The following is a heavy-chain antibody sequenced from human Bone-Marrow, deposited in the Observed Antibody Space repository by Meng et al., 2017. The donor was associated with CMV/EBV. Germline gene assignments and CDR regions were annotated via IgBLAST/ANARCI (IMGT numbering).Heavy chain of an antibody. CDR1: GFTFSSYS. V-gene: IGHV3-21*01. J-gene: IGHJ6*02. CDR3: ATHPWHYYGMDV. CDR2: ISSSSSYI. D-gene: IGHD5-12*01. Sequence: GGSLRLSCAASGFTFSSYSMNWVRQAPGKGLEWVSSISSSSSYIYYADSVKGRFTISRDNAKNSLYLQMNSLRAEDTAVYYCATHPWHYYGMDVWGQGTTVTVSS.